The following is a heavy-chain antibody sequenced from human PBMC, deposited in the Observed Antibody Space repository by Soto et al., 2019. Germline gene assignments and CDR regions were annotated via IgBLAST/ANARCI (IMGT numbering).Heavy chain of an antibody. CDR3: TSDLPDNWFDP. CDR2: IKSLTDGGTT. V-gene: IGHV3-15*01. J-gene: IGHJ5*01. D-gene: IGHD3-22*01. Sequence: GGSLRLSCGASGFTFSSSAMHWVRQPPGKGLEWVARIKSLTDGGTTDYAAPVRGRFTVSRDDSKNILYLQMNSLKSEDTGVYFCTSDLPDNWFDPWGRGTQVTVSS. CDR1: GFTFSSSA.